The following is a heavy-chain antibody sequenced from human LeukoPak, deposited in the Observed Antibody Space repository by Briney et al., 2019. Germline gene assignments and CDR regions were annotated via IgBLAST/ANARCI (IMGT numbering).Heavy chain of an antibody. Sequence: ASVTVSYKASGYTFSNYNFIRVRQAPGQGLEWMGWINAYNGNTNYAQKFQGRVAMTTDTSTSTAYMELRSLTSDDTAVYYCAGEWAQMAISTYSTDYWGQGTLVTVSS. D-gene: IGHD5-24*01. J-gene: IGHJ4*02. CDR3: AGEWAQMAISTYSTDY. V-gene: IGHV1-18*04. CDR2: INAYNGNT. CDR1: GYTFSNYN.